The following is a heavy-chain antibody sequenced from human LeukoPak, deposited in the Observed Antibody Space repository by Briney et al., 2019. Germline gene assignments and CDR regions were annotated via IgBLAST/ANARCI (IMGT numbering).Heavy chain of an antibody. CDR3: ARGWDDYGDEYYCDY. Sequence: SETLSLTCTVSGGSFSSGDYYWSWIRQPPGKGLEWIGYIYYSGSTYYNPSLKSRVTISVDTSKNQFSLKLSSVTAADTAVYYCARGWDDYGDEYYCDYWGQGTLVTVSS. CDR2: IYYSGST. CDR1: GGSFSSGDYY. D-gene: IGHD4-17*01. V-gene: IGHV4-30-4*01. J-gene: IGHJ4*02.